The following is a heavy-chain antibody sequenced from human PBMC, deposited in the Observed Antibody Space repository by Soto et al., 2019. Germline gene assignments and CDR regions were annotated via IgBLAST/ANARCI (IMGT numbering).Heavy chain of an antibody. Sequence: EVQLVESGGGLVQPGGSLRLSCAASGFTFSSYDMHWVRQATGKGLEWVSAIGTAGDTYYPGSVKGRFTISRENAKNSLYLQMNCLRAEDTAVYYCASGASGSGSYLDAFDIWGQGTMVTVSS. CDR3: ASGASGSGSYLDAFDI. D-gene: IGHD1-26*01. V-gene: IGHV3-13*01. J-gene: IGHJ3*02. CDR2: IGTAGDT. CDR1: GFTFSSYD.